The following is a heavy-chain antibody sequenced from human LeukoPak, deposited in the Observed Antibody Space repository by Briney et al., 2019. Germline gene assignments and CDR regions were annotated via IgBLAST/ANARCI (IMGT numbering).Heavy chain of an antibody. V-gene: IGHV3-33*01. J-gene: IGHJ5*02. CDR2: IWYDGSNK. Sequence: GGSLRLSCAASGFSFSNYGMHWVRQASGKGLEWVAVIWYDGSNKYYADSVKGRFTISRDNSKNTLYLQMNSLRVEDTAIYYCARGGCRSTSCYDPWGQGTLVTVSS. CDR1: GFSFSNYG. D-gene: IGHD2-2*01. CDR3: ARGGCRSTSCYDP.